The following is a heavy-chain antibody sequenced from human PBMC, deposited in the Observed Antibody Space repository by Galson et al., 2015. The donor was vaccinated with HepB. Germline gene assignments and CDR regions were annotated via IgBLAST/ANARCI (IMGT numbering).Heavy chain of an antibody. J-gene: IGHJ3*02. V-gene: IGHV3-9*01. D-gene: IGHD3-3*01. CDR3: AKDITRVTSFGSAYDI. CDR2: INWNSGSI. Sequence: SLRLSCAASGFTFDDYAMHWVRQPPGKGLEWVSGINWNSGSIGYADSVKGRFTISRDNAKNSLYLQMNSLKAEDTALYYCAKDITRVTSFGSAYDIWGQGTMVTVSS. CDR1: GFTFDDYA.